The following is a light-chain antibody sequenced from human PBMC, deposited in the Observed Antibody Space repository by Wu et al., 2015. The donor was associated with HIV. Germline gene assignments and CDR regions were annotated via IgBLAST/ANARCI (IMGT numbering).Light chain of an antibody. V-gene: IGKV1-39*01. CDR2: ATS. Sequence: DIQMTQSPSSLSASIGDRVTITCRASQFISSYLHWYQQKPGKAPELLIYATSTLQSGVPSRFSGSGSGTYFILTINSLQPEDFATYYCQQTYTTPRYTFGQGTKLDIK. CDR3: QQTYTTPRYT. CDR1: QFISSY. J-gene: IGKJ2*01.